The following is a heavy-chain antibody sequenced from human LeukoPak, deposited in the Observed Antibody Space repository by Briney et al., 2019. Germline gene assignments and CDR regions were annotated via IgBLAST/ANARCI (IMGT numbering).Heavy chain of an antibody. V-gene: IGHV3-23*01. Sequence: GGSLRLSCAASGFTFSSYAMSWVRQAPGKGLEWVSAISGSGGSTYYADSVKGRFTISRDNSKNTLYLQMNSLRAEDTALYYCAKDIYDAPYGMDVWGQGTTVTVSS. CDR3: AKDIYDAPYGMDV. D-gene: IGHD2/OR15-2a*01. CDR1: GFTFSSYA. CDR2: ISGSGGST. J-gene: IGHJ6*02.